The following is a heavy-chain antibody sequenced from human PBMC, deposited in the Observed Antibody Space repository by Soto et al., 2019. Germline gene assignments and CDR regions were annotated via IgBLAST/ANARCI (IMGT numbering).Heavy chain of an antibody. CDR2: VNHTGST. D-gene: IGHD2-21*01. V-gene: IGHV4-34*01. CDR1: GGTSGGYD. CDR3: ARLPVVVIALGYFDP. J-gene: IGHJ5*02. Sequence: PSETMCLTSAVVGGTSGGYDWSWIRQKPGKGLECIGAVNHTGSTNYNPSLKSRLTISLDTSKNQFSLRLSSVTAADTAIYYCARLPVVVIALGYFDPWGPGTLVTVS.